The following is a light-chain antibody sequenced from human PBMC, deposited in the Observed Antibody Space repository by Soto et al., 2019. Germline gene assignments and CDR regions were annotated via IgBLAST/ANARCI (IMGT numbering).Light chain of an antibody. Sequence: ERVVTQSPGTLSLSPGERATLSCRASQSVSSHYLAWYQQQPGQAPSLLIYGAATRAAGIPDRFSGSGSVTDVTLTISRLEPEDAAVYYCHQYGSSPTCTFGQGTQVEIK. V-gene: IGKV3-20*01. CDR2: GAA. CDR3: HQYGSSPTCT. J-gene: IGKJ1*01. CDR1: QSVSSHY.